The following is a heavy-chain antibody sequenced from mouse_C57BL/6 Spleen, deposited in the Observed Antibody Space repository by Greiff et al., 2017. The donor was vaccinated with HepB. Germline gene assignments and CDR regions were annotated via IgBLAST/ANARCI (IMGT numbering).Heavy chain of an antibody. CDR1: GYAFTNYL. CDR2: INPGSGGT. CDR3: ARDYGSSYRRFAY. D-gene: IGHD1-1*01. Sequence: QVQLKESGAELVRPGTSVKVSCKASGYAFTNYLIEWVKQRPGQGLEWIGVINPGSGGTNYNEKFKGKATLTADKSSSTAYMQLSSLTSEDSAVYFCARDYGSSYRRFAYWGQGTLVTVSA. V-gene: IGHV1-54*01. J-gene: IGHJ3*01.